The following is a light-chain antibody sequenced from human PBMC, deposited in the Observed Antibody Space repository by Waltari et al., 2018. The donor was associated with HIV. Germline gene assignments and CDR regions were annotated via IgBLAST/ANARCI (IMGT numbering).Light chain of an antibody. CDR3: GSYAGSINFVV. Sequence: QSALTQPPSASGSPGQSVTISCTGTSSDIGDFNFVSWYQHHPGKAPKLMIYEITKRPSGVPNRCSGSKSGNTASLTVSDLQADDEADYYCGSYAGSINFVVFGGGTKLTVL. CDR2: EIT. J-gene: IGLJ2*01. V-gene: IGLV2-8*01. CDR1: SSDIGDFNF.